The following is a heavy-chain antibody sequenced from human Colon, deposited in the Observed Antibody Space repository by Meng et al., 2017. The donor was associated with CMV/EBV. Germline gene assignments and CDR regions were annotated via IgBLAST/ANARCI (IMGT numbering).Heavy chain of an antibody. V-gene: IGHV3-30*04. CDR2: ISFDGSNK. D-gene: IGHD3-3*01. CDR1: AFTFRSYA. Sequence: AYAFTFRSYAMHWVRQAPGKGLEWVAVISFDGSNKYYAESVKGRFTISRDNSKTTLYLQMNSLRGEDTAVYYCARDLTYVDFWSLDHWGQGTLVTVSS. CDR3: ARDLTYVDFWSLDH. J-gene: IGHJ4*02.